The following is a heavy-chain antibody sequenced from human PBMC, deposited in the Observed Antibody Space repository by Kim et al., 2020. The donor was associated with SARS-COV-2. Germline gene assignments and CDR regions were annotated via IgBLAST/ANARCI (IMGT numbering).Heavy chain of an antibody. D-gene: IGHD1-26*01. V-gene: IGHV4-39*01. Sequence: SETLSLTCTVSGGSISSSSYYWGWIRQPPGKGLEWIGSIYYSGSTYYNPSLKSRVTISVDTSKNQFSLKLSSVTAADTAVYYCARHGVGATPRDWFDPWGQGTLVTVSS. CDR2: IYYSGST. CDR3: ARHGVGATPRDWFDP. CDR1: GGSISSSSYY. J-gene: IGHJ5*02.